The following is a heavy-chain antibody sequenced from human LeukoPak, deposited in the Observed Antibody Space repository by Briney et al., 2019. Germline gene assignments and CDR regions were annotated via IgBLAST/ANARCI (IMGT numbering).Heavy chain of an antibody. CDR2: INPSGGST. CDR3: ARDSSGPTG. V-gene: IGHV1-46*01. CDR1: GYTFTSYY. Sequence: ASVKVSCKASGYTFTSYYMHWVRQAPGQGLEWMGIINPSGGSTSYAQKFQGRVTITADKSTSTAYMELSSLRSEDTAVYYCARDSSGPTGWGQGTLVTVSS. D-gene: IGHD6-19*01. J-gene: IGHJ4*02.